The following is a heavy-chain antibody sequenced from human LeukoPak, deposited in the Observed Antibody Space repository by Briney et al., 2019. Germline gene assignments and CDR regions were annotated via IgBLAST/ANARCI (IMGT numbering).Heavy chain of an antibody. CDR3: ARHPVEGRADTANWFDP. J-gene: IGHJ5*02. CDR2: IYYSGST. D-gene: IGHD5-18*01. V-gene: IGHV4-39*01. CDR1: GGSISSSSYY. Sequence: SETLSLTCTVSGGSISSSSYYWGWIRQPPGKGLEWIGSIYYSGSTYYNPSLKSRVTISVDTSKNQFSLKLSSVTAADTAVYYCARHPVEGRADTANWFDPWGQGTLVTVSS.